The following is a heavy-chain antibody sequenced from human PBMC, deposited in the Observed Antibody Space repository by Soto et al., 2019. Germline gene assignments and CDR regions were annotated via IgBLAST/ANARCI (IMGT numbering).Heavy chain of an antibody. CDR1: GDTVSSNSVA. CDR3: ARSEDDSYYYYYGMDV. Sequence: SQTLSLTCVGSGDTVSSNSVAWNWVRQSPSRGLEWLGRTYHRSRWYRDYAVSVRSRIDINADTSKNQVSLQLNSVTPEDTTVYYCARSEDDSYYYYYGMDVWGQGTTVTVSS. V-gene: IGHV6-1*01. CDR2: TYHRSRWYR. J-gene: IGHJ6*02. D-gene: IGHD3-16*01.